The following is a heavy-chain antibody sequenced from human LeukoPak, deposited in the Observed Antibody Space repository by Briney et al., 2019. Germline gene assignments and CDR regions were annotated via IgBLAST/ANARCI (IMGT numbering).Heavy chain of an antibody. D-gene: IGHD2-15*01. CDR1: GFTFSSYA. CDR2: ISGSGGST. V-gene: IGHV3-23*01. J-gene: IGHJ4*02. Sequence: PGGSLRLSCAASGFTFSSYAMSWVRQAPGKWLEWVSAISGSGGSTYYADSVKGRFTISRDNSKNTLYLQMNSLRAEDTAVYYCAKAGYCSGGSCYWDVDYWGQGTLVTVSS. CDR3: AKAGYCSGGSCYWDVDY.